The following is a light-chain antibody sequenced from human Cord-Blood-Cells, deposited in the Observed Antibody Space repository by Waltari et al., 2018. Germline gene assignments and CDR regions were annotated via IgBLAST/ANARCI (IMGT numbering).Light chain of an antibody. CDR1: PSVSSN. Sequence: EIVMTQSPATLSVYPGERATHSCRASPSVSSNIAWYQQKPGQAPRLLIYGASTRATGIPARFSGSGSGTEFTLTISSLQSEDFAVYYCQQYNNWPPYTFGQGTKLEIK. V-gene: IGKV3-15*01. CDR3: QQYNNWPPYT. J-gene: IGKJ2*01. CDR2: GAS.